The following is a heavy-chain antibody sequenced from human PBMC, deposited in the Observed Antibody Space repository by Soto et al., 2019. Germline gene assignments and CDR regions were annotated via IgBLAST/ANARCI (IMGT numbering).Heavy chain of an antibody. V-gene: IGHV3-21*01. Sequence: GGSLRLSCAASGFTFSSYSMNWVRQAPGKGLEWVSSISSSSSYIYYADSVEGRFTISRDNAKNSLYLQMNSLRAEDTAVYYCARDICSSTSCYLSSYYYYGMDVWGQGTTVTVSS. CDR3: ARDICSSTSCYLSSYYYYGMDV. J-gene: IGHJ6*02. D-gene: IGHD2-2*01. CDR1: GFTFSSYS. CDR2: ISSSSSYI.